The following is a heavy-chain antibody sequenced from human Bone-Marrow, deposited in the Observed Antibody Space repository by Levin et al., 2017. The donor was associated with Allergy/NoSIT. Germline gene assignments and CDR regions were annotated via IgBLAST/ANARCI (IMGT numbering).Heavy chain of an antibody. J-gene: IGHJ3*01. V-gene: IGHV4-39*07. Sequence: PGGSLRLSCTVSGGPISSNNYYWAWIRQPPGKGLEWIGSMHYSGSIYHNPPLKSRVTMSVDTSENQFSLKLSSVTAADTAVYYCVRGLRRVTVFGVVIAPGAFDFWGQGTMVAVSS. CDR2: MHYSGSI. CDR1: GGPISSNNYY. CDR3: VRGLRRVTVFGVVIAPGAFDF. D-gene: IGHD3-3*01.